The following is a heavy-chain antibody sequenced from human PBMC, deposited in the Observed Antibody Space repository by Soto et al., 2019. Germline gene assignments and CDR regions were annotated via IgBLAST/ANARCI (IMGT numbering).Heavy chain of an antibody. CDR3: AGRLRKNAFDI. CDR1: GGSFSGYY. CDR2: INHSGST. V-gene: IGHV4-34*01. J-gene: IGHJ3*02. Sequence: SETLSLTCAVYGGSFSGYYWSWIRQPPGKGLEWIGEINHSGSTNYNPSLKSRVTISVDTSKNQFSLKLSSVTAADTAVYYCAGRLRKNAFDIWGQGTMVTVSS. D-gene: IGHD4-17*01.